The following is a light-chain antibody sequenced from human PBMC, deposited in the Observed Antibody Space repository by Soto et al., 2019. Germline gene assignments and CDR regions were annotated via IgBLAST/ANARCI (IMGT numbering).Light chain of an antibody. J-gene: IGKJ5*01. V-gene: IGKV3-11*01. CDR2: DAS. Sequence: EIVLTQSPGTLSLSPGERATLSCRARQSVGSTYLAWYQQKPGQPPRLLIFDASNRAAGVPARFSGSGSGTDFTLTIRSLEPEDFAVYFCQQRSSWPPITFGQGTRLEIK. CDR1: QSVGSTY. CDR3: QQRSSWPPIT.